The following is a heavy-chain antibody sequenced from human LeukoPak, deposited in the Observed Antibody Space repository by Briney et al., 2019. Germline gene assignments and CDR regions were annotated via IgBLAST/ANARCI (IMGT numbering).Heavy chain of an antibody. Sequence: ASVKVSCKASGYTFTSYGISWVRQAPGQGLEWMGWNSAYNGNTNYAQKLQGRVTMTTDTSTSTAYMELRSLRSDDTAVYYCARGAYIVVVVAATPDDAFDIWGQGTMVTVSS. CDR3: ARGAYIVVVVAATPDDAFDI. V-gene: IGHV1-18*01. D-gene: IGHD2-15*01. CDR1: GYTFTSYG. J-gene: IGHJ3*02. CDR2: NSAYNGNT.